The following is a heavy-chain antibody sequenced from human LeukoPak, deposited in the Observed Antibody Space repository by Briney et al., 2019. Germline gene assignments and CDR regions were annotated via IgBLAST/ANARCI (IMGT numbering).Heavy chain of an antibody. CDR2: INPNNGGT. D-gene: IGHD5-12*01. J-gene: IGHJ4*02. V-gene: IGHV1-2*02. CDR3: ARVLPGSGYDSY. Sequence: ASVKVSCKASGYTFTGYYMHWVRQAPGQGLEWMGWINPNNGGTNYAQTFQGRVAMTTDTSISTAYMELGRLKSDDTAVYYCARVLPGSGYDSYWGQGTLVTVSS. CDR1: GYTFTGYY.